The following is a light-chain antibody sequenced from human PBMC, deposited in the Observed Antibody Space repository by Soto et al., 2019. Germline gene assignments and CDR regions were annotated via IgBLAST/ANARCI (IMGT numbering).Light chain of an antibody. CDR1: NSDVGAYNY. CDR3: CSYTTSNTFV. CDR2: HVT. V-gene: IGLV2-14*01. Sequence: QSALTQPASVSGSLGQSITISCSGTNSDVGAYNYVSWYQQYPGKAPKLMIYHVTDRPSGVSNRFSGSKSGNTASLTISGLQAEDEADYYCCSYTTSNTFVFGTGTKVTVL. J-gene: IGLJ1*01.